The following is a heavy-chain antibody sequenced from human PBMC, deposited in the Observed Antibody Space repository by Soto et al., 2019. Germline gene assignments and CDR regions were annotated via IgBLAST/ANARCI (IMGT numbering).Heavy chain of an antibody. J-gene: IGHJ4*02. CDR2: IYYSGST. V-gene: IGHV4-31*03. CDR1: GGSISSGGYY. Sequence: SETLSLTCTVSGGSISSGGYYWSWIRQHPGKGLEWIGYIYYSGSTYYNPSLKSRVTISVDTSKNQFSLKLISVTAAATAVYYCARVVSSGEYFDSWGQGTLVPVSS. CDR3: ARVVSSGEYFDS. D-gene: IGHD3-22*01.